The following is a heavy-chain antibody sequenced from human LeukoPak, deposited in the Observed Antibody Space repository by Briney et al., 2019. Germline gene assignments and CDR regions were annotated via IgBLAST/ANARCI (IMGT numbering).Heavy chain of an antibody. D-gene: IGHD3-3*01. CDR2: IDWDDDK. J-gene: IGHJ6*02. V-gene: IGHV2-70*01. Sequence: SGPTLVNPTQTLTLTCTFSGFSLSTSGMCVSWIRQPPGKALEWLALIDWDDDKYYSTSLKTRLTISKDTSKNQVVLTMTNMDPVDTATYYCARIPIEDDFWSGTRYYYYGMDVWGQGTTVTVSS. CDR1: GFSLSTSGMC. CDR3: ARIPIEDDFWSGTRYYYYGMDV.